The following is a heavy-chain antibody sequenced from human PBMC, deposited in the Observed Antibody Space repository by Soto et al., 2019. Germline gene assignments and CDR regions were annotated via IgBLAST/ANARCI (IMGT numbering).Heavy chain of an antibody. V-gene: IGHV4-4*02. CDR1: DGSIRNHNW. CDR3: ARNPTATTPNYFDY. Sequence: QVQLQESGPGPVQPSGTLSLTCAVSDGSIRNHNWWSWVRQPPGKGLEWIGDIYHSGSTNSNPSLKGRVTISVDKSKNQFSLTLNSVTAADTAVYYCARNPTATTPNYFDYWGQGTLVTVSS. D-gene: IGHD4-17*01. CDR2: IYHSGST. J-gene: IGHJ4*02.